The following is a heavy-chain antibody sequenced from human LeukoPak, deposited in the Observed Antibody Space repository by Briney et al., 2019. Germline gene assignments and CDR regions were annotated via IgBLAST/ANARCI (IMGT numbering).Heavy chain of an antibody. Sequence: PGGSLRLSCAASGFTFSSYAMHWVRQAPGKGLEYVSAISSNGGSTYYANSVKGRFTISRDNSKNTLYLQMDSLRAEDMAVYYCAKVMKGSERLTMVRGVIIKTAGLYYMDVWGKGTTVTVSS. J-gene: IGHJ6*03. V-gene: IGHV3-64*01. CDR3: AKVMKGSERLTMVRGVIIKTAGLYYMDV. CDR1: GFTFSSYA. D-gene: IGHD3-10*01. CDR2: ISSNGGST.